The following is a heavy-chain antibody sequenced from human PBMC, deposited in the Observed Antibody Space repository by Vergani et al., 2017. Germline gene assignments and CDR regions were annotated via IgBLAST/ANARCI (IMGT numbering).Heavy chain of an antibody. J-gene: IGHJ6*02. CDR3: ARSYYNFWSGYQDNYGMDV. D-gene: IGHD3-3*01. CDR2: IYTGGST. CDR1: GGSISSYY. Sequence: QVQLQESGPGLVKPSQTLSLTCTVSGGSISSYYWSWIRQPPGKGLEWIGRIYTGGSTNYSPSLKSRVTISVDTSKNQFSLKLNSVTAADTAVYYCARSYYNFWSGYQDNYGMDVWGQGTTVTVSS. V-gene: IGHV4-4*08.